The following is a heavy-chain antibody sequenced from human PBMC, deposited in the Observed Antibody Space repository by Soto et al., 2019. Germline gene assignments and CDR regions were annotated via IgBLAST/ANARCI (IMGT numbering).Heavy chain of an antibody. D-gene: IGHD2-15*01. CDR3: VKDLAASGWFDP. J-gene: IGHJ5*02. CDR2: VSNSGTST. V-gene: IGHV3-23*01. Sequence: EVQLLESGGGLVQPGESLTLSCAASGFMFSGYAMSWVRQAPGKGLEWVSAVSNSGTSTSYADSVKGRFTISRDNSKNTLYLQMSRLGAEDTALYYCVKDLAASGWFDPWGQGTLVIVSS. CDR1: GFMFSGYA.